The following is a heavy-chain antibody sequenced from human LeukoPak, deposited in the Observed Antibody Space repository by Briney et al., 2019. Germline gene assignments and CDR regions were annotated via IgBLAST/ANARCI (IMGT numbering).Heavy chain of an antibody. CDR3: AKKGLASADRPPYFDY. V-gene: IGHV3-23*01. CDR2: IDGTSTRT. D-gene: IGHD3-22*01. J-gene: IGHJ4*02. CDR1: GFTFNTYG. Sequence: GGSLRLSCAASGFTFNTYGMHWVRQAPGKGLEWVSEIDGTSTRTYYADSVRGRFTISRDNSKNTLYLQINSLRADDTAVFYCAKKGLASADRPPYFDYYGQGTLVTVSS.